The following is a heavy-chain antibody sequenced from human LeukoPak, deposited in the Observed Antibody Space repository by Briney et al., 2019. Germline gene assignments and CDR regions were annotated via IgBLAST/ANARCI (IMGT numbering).Heavy chain of an antibody. CDR2: INPSGGST. D-gene: IGHD3-22*01. CDR1: GYSFTSYY. J-gene: IGHJ4*02. CDR3: ARGPNYYDSSGYYFRFDY. V-gene: IGHV1-46*01. Sequence: ASVKVSCKASGYSFTSYYMHWVRQAPGQGLEWMGIINPSGGSTSYAQKFQGRVTMTRDTSTSPVYMELSSLRSEDTAVYYCARGPNYYDSSGYYFRFDYWDQGTLVTVSS.